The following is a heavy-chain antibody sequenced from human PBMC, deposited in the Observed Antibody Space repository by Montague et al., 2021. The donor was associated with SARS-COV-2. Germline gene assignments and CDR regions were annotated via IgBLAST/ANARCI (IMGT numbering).Heavy chain of an antibody. D-gene: IGHD3-9*01. CDR2: VLYNKGT. V-gene: IGHV4-59*08. J-gene: IGHJ4*02. CDR1: GVSVTDYY. Sequence: SETLSLTCTVSGVSVTDYYWSWIRQPPGKGLEWVGDVLYNKGTNFNPSLKSRVAISVDTSKNQFSLRLPSVTAADTAFYHCVRHPHYDGLNGPPDFWDQGALVTVSS. CDR3: VRHPHYDGLNGPPDF.